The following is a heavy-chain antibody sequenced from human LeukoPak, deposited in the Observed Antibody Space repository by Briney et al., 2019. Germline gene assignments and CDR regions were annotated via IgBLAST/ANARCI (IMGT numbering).Heavy chain of an antibody. CDR3: AKVRKMSGYYSLAY. CDR1: GYTFTSCY. V-gene: IGHV1-2*02. Sequence: ASVKVSCKASGYTFTSCYMHWVRQAPGQGLEWMGWINPNSGGTNYAQKFQGRVTMTRDTSISTAYMELSRLRSDDTAVYYCAKVRKMSGYYSLAYWGQGTLVTASS. D-gene: IGHD3-22*01. CDR2: INPNSGGT. J-gene: IGHJ4*02.